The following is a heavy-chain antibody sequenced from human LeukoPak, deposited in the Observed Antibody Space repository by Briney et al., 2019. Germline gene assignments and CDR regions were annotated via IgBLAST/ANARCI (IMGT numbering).Heavy chain of an antibody. CDR2: INHSGST. J-gene: IGHJ4*02. CDR3: ARDGRWRSWGTFDY. D-gene: IGHD3-16*01. CDR1: GGSFSGYY. Sequence: SETLSLTCAVYGGSFSGYYWSWIRQPPGKGLEWIGEINHSGSTNYNPSLKSRVTISVDTSKNQFSLKLSSVTAADTAVYYCARDGRWRSWGTFDYWGQGTLVTVSS. V-gene: IGHV4-34*01.